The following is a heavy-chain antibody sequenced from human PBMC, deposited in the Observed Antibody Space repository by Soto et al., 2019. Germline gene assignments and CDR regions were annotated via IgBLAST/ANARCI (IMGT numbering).Heavy chain of an antibody. CDR2: IYYSGST. CDR3: ARAMGYYASGSYFDP. CDR1: GDSISTYY. Sequence: PSDTLSLTCAVSGDSISTYYWSWIRQPPGKGLEWIGYIYYSGSTNYNPSLKSRVIISVDTSKNQFSLKLTSVTAADTAVYYCARAMGYYASGSYFDPWGQGILVTVSS. D-gene: IGHD3-10*01. J-gene: IGHJ5*02. V-gene: IGHV4-59*01.